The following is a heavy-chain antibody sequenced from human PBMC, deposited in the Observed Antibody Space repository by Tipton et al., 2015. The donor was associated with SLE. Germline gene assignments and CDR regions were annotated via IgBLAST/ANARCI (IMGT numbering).Heavy chain of an antibody. J-gene: IGHJ4*02. Sequence: TLSLTCTVSGGSISSGGYYWSWIRQHPGKGLEWIGYVNYRGNAYYNPSLKSRVTISGDTSKNQFSLRLSSVTAADTAVYYCAGGELRYGDYDFYYWGQGSLATVSS. D-gene: IGHD4-17*01. CDR1: GGSISSGGYY. V-gene: IGHV4-31*03. CDR3: AGGELRYGDYDFYY. CDR2: VNYRGNA.